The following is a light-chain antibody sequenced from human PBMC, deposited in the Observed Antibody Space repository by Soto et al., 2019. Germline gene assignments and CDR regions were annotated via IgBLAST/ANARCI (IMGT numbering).Light chain of an antibody. J-gene: IGLJ2*01. Sequence: QSVLTQPASVSGSPGQSITILCTGTSSDVGGYNYVSWYQQHPGKAPKLMIYDVSNRPSGVSNRFSGSKSGNTASLTISGLQAEDEADYYYSSYTSSSPVVFGGGTKLTVL. CDR3: SSYTSSSPVV. V-gene: IGLV2-14*01. CDR2: DVS. CDR1: SSDVGGYNY.